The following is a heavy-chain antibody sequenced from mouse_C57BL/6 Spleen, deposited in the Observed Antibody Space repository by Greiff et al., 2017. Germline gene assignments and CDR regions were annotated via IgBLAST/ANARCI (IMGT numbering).Heavy chain of an antibody. J-gene: IGHJ1*03. Sequence: QVQLQQPGAELVKPGASVKLSCKASGYTFTSYWMHWVKQRPGQGLEWIGMIHPNSGSTNYNEKFKSKATLTVDKSSSTAYMQLISLTSEDSAVYYCARYYGSSNRYFDVWGTGTTVTFSS. V-gene: IGHV1-64*01. D-gene: IGHD1-1*01. CDR2: IHPNSGST. CDR3: ARYYGSSNRYFDV. CDR1: GYTFTSYW.